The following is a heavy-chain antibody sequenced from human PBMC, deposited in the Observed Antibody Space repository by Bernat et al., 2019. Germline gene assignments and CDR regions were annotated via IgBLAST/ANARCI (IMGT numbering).Heavy chain of an antibody. J-gene: IGHJ6*02. V-gene: IGHV3-30*18. CDR1: GFTSSTYG. CDR3: ANLDTAVGGMDV. CDR2: ILYDGSNK. D-gene: IGHD5-18*01. Sequence: QVQLVESGGGVVQPGRSLRLSCSASGFTSSTYGMHWVRQAPGKGLEWVAAILYDGSNKYYADSVKGRFTISRDNSKNTLYLQMNSLGVEDTAVYYCANLDTAVGGMDVWGQGTTVTVSS.